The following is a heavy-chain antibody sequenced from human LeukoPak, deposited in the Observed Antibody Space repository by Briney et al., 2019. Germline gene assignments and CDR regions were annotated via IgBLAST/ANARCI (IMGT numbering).Heavy chain of an antibody. D-gene: IGHD3-22*01. CDR2: IKSDGSAT. CDR3: GSLTVVARDH. J-gene: IGHJ4*02. CDR1: GFSFSTHW. Sequence: PGGSLRLSCAASGFSFSTHWVPWVRQAPGKGLVYVAQIKSDGSATAYADSVKGRFTISRDNAKNTLYLEMSSLRAEDTAVYYCGSLTVVARDHWGQGTLVTVSS. V-gene: IGHV3-74*01.